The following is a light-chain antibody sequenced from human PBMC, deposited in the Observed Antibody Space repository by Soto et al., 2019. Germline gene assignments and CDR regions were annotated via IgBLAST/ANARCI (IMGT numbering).Light chain of an antibody. V-gene: IGKV3-11*01. J-gene: IGKJ5*01. CDR3: QQRNVWTPIT. CDR2: DST. Sequence: VFTQSPATLSLSPGERATLSCRASQSIHTSLAWYQQKPGQPPRLVVYDSTLRANGVPDRFGGSRSGTEFTLTINYLYPEDFAGYYCQQRNVWTPITFCQGTRLEV. CDR1: QSIHTS.